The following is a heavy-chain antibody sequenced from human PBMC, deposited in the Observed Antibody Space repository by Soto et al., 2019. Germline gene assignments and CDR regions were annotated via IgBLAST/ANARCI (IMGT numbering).Heavy chain of an antibody. Sequence: QLQLQESGPGLVKPSETLSLTCTVSGGSISSSSYYWGWIRQPPGKGLEWIGSIYYSGSTYYNPSLKSRAPISVDTSKNQFSLKLCSVTAAVTAVYYCARAPRSGYYFLDCWGQGTLVTVSS. CDR3: ARAPRSGYYFLDC. J-gene: IGHJ4*02. CDR2: IYYSGST. V-gene: IGHV4-39*01. D-gene: IGHD3-22*01. CDR1: GGSISSSSYY.